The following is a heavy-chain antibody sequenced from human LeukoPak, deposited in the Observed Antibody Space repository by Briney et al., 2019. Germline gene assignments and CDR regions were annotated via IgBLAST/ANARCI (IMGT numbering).Heavy chain of an antibody. CDR2: INHSGST. D-gene: IGHD3-3*01. Sequence: PSETLSLTCAVYGGSFSGYYWSWIRQPPGKGLEWIGEINHSGSTNYNPSLKSRVTISVDTSKNQFSLKLSSVTAADTAVYYCARTEISEWLFNFDYWGQGTLVTVSS. V-gene: IGHV4-34*01. CDR3: ARTEISEWLFNFDY. J-gene: IGHJ4*02. CDR1: GGSFSGYY.